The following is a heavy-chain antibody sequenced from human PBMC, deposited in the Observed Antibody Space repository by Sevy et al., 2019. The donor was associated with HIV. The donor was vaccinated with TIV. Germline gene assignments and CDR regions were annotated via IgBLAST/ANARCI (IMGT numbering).Heavy chain of an antibody. CDR1: GGSISSSPYY. D-gene: IGHD2-8*01. CDR3: ARHCWDAVRIVSAPFGP. J-gene: IGHJ5*02. V-gene: IGHV4-39*01. Sequence: SETLSLTCIVSGGSISSSPYYWDWIRQPPGKGLEWIGSIFYSGSTSYNPSLQSRITISVDTSKNQFSLKLSSVTAADTAVYYCARHCWDAVRIVSAPFGPWGQGTLVTVSS. CDR2: IFYSGST.